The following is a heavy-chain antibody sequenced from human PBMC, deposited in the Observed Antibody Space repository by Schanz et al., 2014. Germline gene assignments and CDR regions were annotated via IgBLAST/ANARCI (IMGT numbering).Heavy chain of an antibody. J-gene: IGHJ6*02. CDR2: IMPLRGIG. D-gene: IGHD6-19*01. V-gene: IGHV1-69*02. CDR3: TRLRRADPNGFDV. CDR1: GYTFISYG. Sequence: VQLEQSGAEVKKPGASVKVSCKASGYTFISYGIKWVRQAPGQGLEWLGRIMPLRGIGNNAWKFQDRLTITADKSMNITYMELSSLGTEDTAVYYCTRLRRADPNGFDVWGQGTTVTGS.